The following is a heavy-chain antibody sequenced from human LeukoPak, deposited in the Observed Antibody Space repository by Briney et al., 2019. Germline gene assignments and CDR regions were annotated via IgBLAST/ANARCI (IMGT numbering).Heavy chain of an antibody. V-gene: IGHV4-4*07. D-gene: IGHD6-19*01. CDR1: GVSISSYY. CDR3: ARDPGRSGWGFRY. Sequence: SETLSLTCTVSGVSISSYYWSWIRQPAGKGLEWIGRIHTSGSTNYNPSLKSRVTMSLDTSKNQFSLKLTSVTAADTAVYYCARDPGRSGWGFRYWGQGALVTVSS. J-gene: IGHJ4*02. CDR2: IHTSGST.